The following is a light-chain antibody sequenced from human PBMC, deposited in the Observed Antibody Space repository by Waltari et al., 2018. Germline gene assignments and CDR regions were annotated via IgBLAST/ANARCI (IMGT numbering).Light chain of an antibody. J-gene: IGLJ2*01. CDR3: SSPSTNNVFV. Sequence: QSALTQPASVSASPGQSITISCTGTSGDIGGSDFVSWYQHHPGRAPKVLIFDVNHRPPGIPERFSGSKSGNAASLTISGLQAEDDADYYCSSPSTNNVFVFGGGTKVTVL. CDR2: DVN. V-gene: IGLV2-14*01. CDR1: SGDIGGSDF.